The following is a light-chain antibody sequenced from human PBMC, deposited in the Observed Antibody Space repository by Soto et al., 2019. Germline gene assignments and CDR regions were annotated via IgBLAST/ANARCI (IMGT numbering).Light chain of an antibody. CDR1: QSINSRY. CDR3: QQFGRSSGFT. J-gene: IGKJ3*01. Sequence: EIVLTQSPGTLSLSPGERATLSCRASQSINSRYLAWYQQKPGQAPRLLIYGASSRATGIPDRFSGSGSGTDFTLTISRLKPEEYEVYYCQQFGRSSGFTFGPGTKVDIK. CDR2: GAS. V-gene: IGKV3-20*01.